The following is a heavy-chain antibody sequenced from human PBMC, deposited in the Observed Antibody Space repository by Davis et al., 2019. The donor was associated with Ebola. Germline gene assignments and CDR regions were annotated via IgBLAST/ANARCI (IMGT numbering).Heavy chain of an antibody. D-gene: IGHD5-18*01. CDR1: GFTFSNAW. Sequence: SLKISCAASGFTFSNAWMSWVRQAPGKGLEWVSGISWNSGSIGYADPVKGRFTISRDNAKNSLYLQMNSLRAEDMALYYCAKDMGLGGYSYGTAFDYWGQGTLVTVSS. CDR3: AKDMGLGGYSYGTAFDY. CDR2: ISWNSGSI. J-gene: IGHJ4*02. V-gene: IGHV3-9*03.